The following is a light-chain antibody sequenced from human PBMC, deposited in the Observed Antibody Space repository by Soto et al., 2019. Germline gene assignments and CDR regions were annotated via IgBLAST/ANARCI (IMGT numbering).Light chain of an antibody. J-gene: IGKJ5*01. Sequence: DIQMTHSPSTLSGSVGSRFTITCRASQTISSWLAWYKQKPGKAPKLLIYKASTLKSGVPSRLSGSGSGSEFNFTITGLKPDDFATYFCQQYNTYSTFGHGTRLEIK. CDR3: QQYNTYST. CDR2: KAS. CDR1: QTISSW. V-gene: IGKV1-5*03.